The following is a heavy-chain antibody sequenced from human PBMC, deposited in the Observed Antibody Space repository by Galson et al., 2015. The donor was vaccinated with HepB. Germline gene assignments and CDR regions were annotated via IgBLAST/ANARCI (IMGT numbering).Heavy chain of an antibody. CDR3: AKDQGSVAAPVDLDY. J-gene: IGHJ4*02. V-gene: IGHV3-23*01. CDR2: IIGRGGSA. D-gene: IGHD6-6*01. Sequence: SLRLSCAASGFTFSRYAMSWVRQAPGKGLEWVSGIIGRGGSAFYADSVKGRFTIARDNSKNIVYPQMSSLRAEDTAMYYCAKDQGSVAAPVDLDYWGQGTLVTVSS. CDR1: GFTFSRYA.